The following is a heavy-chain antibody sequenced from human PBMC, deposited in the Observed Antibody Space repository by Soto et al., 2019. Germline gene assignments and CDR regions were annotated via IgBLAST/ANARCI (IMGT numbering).Heavy chain of an antibody. Sequence: EVQVLESGGGLVQPGGSLRLSCAGSGFTFTSSAMNWVRQAPGKGLEWVSAVSGSGATTWYADSLRGRFSISRDNSKNTVYLQMNSLRDEATAVYYCAKGAPGTPYFDNWGQGVLVTVSS. V-gene: IGHV3-23*01. CDR1: GFTFTSSA. CDR2: VSGSGATT. CDR3: AKGAPGTPYFDN. D-gene: IGHD6-13*01. J-gene: IGHJ4*02.